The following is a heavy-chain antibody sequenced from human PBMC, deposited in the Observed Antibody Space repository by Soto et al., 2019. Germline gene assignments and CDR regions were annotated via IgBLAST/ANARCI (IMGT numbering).Heavy chain of an antibody. V-gene: IGHV3-66*01. D-gene: IGHD6-13*01. J-gene: IGHJ2*01. CDR3: ARDHLYSSSWSYWYFDL. CDR2: IYSGGST. Sequence: EVRLVESGGGLVQPGGSLRLSCAASGFIVSSYYMSWVRQAPGKGLEWVSVIYSGGSTYYADSVKGRFTISRDNSKNTLYLQMNSLRAEDTAVYYCARDHLYSSSWSYWYFDLWGRGTLVTVSS. CDR1: GFIVSSYY.